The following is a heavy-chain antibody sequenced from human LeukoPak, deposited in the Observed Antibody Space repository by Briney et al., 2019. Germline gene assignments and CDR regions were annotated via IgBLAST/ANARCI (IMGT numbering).Heavy chain of an antibody. V-gene: IGHV3-11*01. D-gene: IGHD6-19*01. CDR3: AREGYTSGWFRL. J-gene: IGHJ4*02. CDR2: IGKRGTDI. Sequence: GGSLRLSCAASGFTFTDYYMSWVRQAPGKGLEWISYIGKRGTDINYADSVKGRFTVSRDNAKSSLFLQTNSLRAEDTAVYFCAREGYTSGWFRLWGQGTLVTVSS. CDR1: GFTFTDYY.